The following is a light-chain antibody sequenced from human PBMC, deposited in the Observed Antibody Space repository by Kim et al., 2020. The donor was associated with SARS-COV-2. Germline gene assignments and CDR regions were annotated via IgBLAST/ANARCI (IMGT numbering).Light chain of an antibody. CDR1: QDIINY. CDR2: AAS. Sequence: ASVGDRVTITCRASQDIINYLVWYQQKPGQVPKMLIYAASILQSGVPSRFSGSGSGTEFTLTISSLQPEDVATYYCQKYNNAPWTFGQGTKVDIK. J-gene: IGKJ1*01. V-gene: IGKV1-27*01. CDR3: QKYNNAPWT.